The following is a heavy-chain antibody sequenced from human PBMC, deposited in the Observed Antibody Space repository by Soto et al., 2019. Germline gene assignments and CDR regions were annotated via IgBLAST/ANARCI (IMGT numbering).Heavy chain of an antibody. Sequence: SETLSLTCMVSGGSISSSSYYGGWIRQPPGKGLEWIGSIYYSGSTYYNPSLKSRVTISVDTSKNQFSLKLSSVTAADTAVYYCAKTPLSHCSSTSCYKEYYYYGMDVWGQGTTVTVSS. V-gene: IGHV4-39*01. J-gene: IGHJ6*02. CDR1: GGSISSSSYY. CDR3: AKTPLSHCSSTSCYKEYYYYGMDV. CDR2: IYYSGST. D-gene: IGHD2-2*02.